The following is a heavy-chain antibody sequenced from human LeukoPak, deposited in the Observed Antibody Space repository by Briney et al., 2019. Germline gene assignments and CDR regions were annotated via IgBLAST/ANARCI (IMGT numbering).Heavy chain of an antibody. J-gene: IGHJ5*02. CDR1: GGSISSYY. D-gene: IGHD3-22*01. CDR3: AREYYDSSGYRFSPFDP. Sequence: SETLSLTCTVSGGSISSYYWSWIRQPPGKGLEWIGYIYYSGSTYYNPSLKSRVTISVDTSKNQFSLKLSSVTAADTAVYYCAREYYDSSGYRFSPFDPWGQGTLVTVSS. V-gene: IGHV4-59*06. CDR2: IYYSGST.